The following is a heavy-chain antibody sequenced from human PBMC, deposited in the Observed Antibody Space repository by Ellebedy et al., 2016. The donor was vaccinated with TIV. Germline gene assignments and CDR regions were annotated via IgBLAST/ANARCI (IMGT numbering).Heavy chain of an antibody. CDR3: ARDNSVYRYFEY. J-gene: IGHJ4*02. CDR2: ISGSGGST. Sequence: GESLKISCAASGFTFSGSAMHWVRQASGKGLEWVSAISGSGGSTYYADSVKGRFTISRDNSKNTLYLQMNNLRPEDTAVYYCARDNSVYRYFEYWGQGTLVTVSS. CDR1: GFTFSGSA. V-gene: IGHV3-23*01. D-gene: IGHD5/OR15-5a*01.